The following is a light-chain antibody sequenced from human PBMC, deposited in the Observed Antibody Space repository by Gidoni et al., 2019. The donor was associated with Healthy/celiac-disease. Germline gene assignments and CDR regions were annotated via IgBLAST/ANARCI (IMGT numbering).Light chain of an antibody. CDR3: QVWDSSSDHGV. J-gene: IGLJ1*01. Sequence: SYVLPKPPPVSVAPGKTARITCGGNNIGSKSVHWYQQKPGQAPVLVIYYDSDRPSGIPERFSGSNSGNTATLTISRVEAGDEADYYCQVWDSSSDHGVFGTGTKVTVL. CDR2: YDS. CDR1: NIGSKS. V-gene: IGLV3-21*04.